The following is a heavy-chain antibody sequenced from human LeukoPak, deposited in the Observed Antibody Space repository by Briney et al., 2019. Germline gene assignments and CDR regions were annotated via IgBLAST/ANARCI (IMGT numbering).Heavy chain of an antibody. Sequence: PSETLSLTCGVVGGSFSGYYWSWIRQPPGKGLEWIGEINHSGSTNYNPSLKSRVTISVDTSKNQFSLKLSSVTAADTAVYYCARGQPGWSGSNNWFDPWGQGTLVTVSS. CDR3: ARGQPGWSGSNNWFDP. CDR1: GGSFSGYY. D-gene: IGHD3-3*01. J-gene: IGHJ5*02. V-gene: IGHV4-34*01. CDR2: INHSGST.